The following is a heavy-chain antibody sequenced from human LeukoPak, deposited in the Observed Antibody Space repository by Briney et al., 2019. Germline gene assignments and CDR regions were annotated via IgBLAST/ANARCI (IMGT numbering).Heavy chain of an antibody. CDR2: IYYSGST. D-gene: IGHD2-21*02. CDR1: RGSISSSSYY. J-gene: IGHJ6*03. V-gene: IGHV4-39*07. CDR3: AQKRLLWYYYYMDV. Sequence: SETLSLTCTVSRGSISSSSYYWGWIRQPPGKGLEWIGSIYYSGSTYYNPSLKSRVTISVDKSKNQFSLKLSSVTAADTAVYYCAQKRLLWYYYYMDVWGKGTTVTVSS.